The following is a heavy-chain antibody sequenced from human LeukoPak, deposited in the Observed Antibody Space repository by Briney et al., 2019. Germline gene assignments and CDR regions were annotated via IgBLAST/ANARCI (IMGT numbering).Heavy chain of an antibody. D-gene: IGHD3-3*01. V-gene: IGHV1-2*06. CDR3: ARYGPHITIFGVVNGWFDP. Sequence: ASVKVSCKASGYTFTGYYMHWVRQAPGQGLEWMGRINPNSGGTNYARKFQGRVTMTRDTSISTAYMELSRLRSDDTAVYYCARYGPHITIFGVVNGWFDPWGQGTLVTVSS. CDR2: INPNSGGT. CDR1: GYTFTGYY. J-gene: IGHJ5*02.